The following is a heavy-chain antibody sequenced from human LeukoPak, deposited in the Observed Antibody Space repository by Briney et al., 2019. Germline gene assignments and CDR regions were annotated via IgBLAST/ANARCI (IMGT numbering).Heavy chain of an antibody. J-gene: IGHJ4*02. CDR1: GGSISSGGYY. Sequence: SETLSLTCTVSGGSISSGGYYWSWIRQHPGKGLEWIGYIYYSGSTYYNPSLKSRVTISVDTSKDQFSLKLSSVTAADTAVYYCARVYYYDSSGYASPKDYFDYWGQGTLVTVSS. CDR3: ARVYYYDSSGYASPKDYFDY. V-gene: IGHV4-31*03. D-gene: IGHD3-22*01. CDR2: IYYSGST.